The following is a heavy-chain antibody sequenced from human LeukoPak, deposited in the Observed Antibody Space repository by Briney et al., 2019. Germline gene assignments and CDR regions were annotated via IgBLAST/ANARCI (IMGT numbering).Heavy chain of an antibody. V-gene: IGHV1-18*01. D-gene: IGHD2-2*01. Sequence: GSSVKVSCKASGGTFSSYAISWVRQAPGQGLEWMGWISAYNGNTNYAQKLQGRVTMTTDTSTSTAYMELRSLRSDDTAVYYCARVLGNIVVVPAASLWFDPWGQGTLVTVSS. J-gene: IGHJ5*02. CDR1: GGTFSSYA. CDR2: ISAYNGNT. CDR3: ARVLGNIVVVPAASLWFDP.